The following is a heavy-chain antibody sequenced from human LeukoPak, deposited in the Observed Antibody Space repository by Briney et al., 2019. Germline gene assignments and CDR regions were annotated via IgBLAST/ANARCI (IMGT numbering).Heavy chain of an antibody. Sequence: PGGSLRLSCAASGFTFSGSAMHWVRQASGKGLEWVGRIRINTNNYATTYAASVKGRFTISRDDSKNMAYLQMNSLKIEDTAVYYCTTGNYDYWGQGTLVTVSS. CDR1: GFTFSGSA. J-gene: IGHJ4*02. CDR2: IRINTNNYAT. D-gene: IGHD5-24*01. V-gene: IGHV3-73*01. CDR3: TTGNYDY.